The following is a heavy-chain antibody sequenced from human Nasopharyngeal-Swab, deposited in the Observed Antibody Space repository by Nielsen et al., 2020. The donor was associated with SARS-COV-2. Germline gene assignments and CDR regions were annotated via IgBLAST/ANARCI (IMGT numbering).Heavy chain of an antibody. CDR3: ARDRMWFGELFYFDY. CDR2: ISGSGGST. V-gene: IGHV3-23*01. J-gene: IGHJ4*02. D-gene: IGHD3-10*01. Sequence: GGSLRLSCAASGFTFSSYAMSWVRQAPGKGLEWVSAISGSGGSTYYADSVKGRFTISRDNSKNTLYLQMNSLRAEDTAVYYCARDRMWFGELFYFDYWGQGTLVTVSS. CDR1: GFTFSSYA.